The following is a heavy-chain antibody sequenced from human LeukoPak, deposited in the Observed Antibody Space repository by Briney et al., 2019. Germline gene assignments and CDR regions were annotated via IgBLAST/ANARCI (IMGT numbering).Heavy chain of an antibody. J-gene: IGHJ4*02. CDR1: GFTFSSHW. CDR3: ARDRGVSYFDY. V-gene: IGHV3-7*05. Sequence: PGGSLRLSCAASGFTFSSHWMNWVRQAPGKGLEWVANIKQDGSEKYCVDSVKGRFTISRDNAKKSLYLQMNSLRAEDTAVYYCARDRGVSYFDYWGQGTQVTVSS. D-gene: IGHD3-10*01. CDR2: IKQDGSEK.